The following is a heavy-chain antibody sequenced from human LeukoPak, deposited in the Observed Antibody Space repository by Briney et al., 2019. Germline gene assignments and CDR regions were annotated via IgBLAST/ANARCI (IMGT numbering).Heavy chain of an antibody. Sequence: SETLSLTCTVSGGSISSYYWSWIRQPPGKGLEWIGYIYYSGSTDSNPSLKSRVTISVDTSKNQFSLKLSSVTAADTAVYYCARTGYCGGDCYSWYFDYWGQGTLVTVSS. J-gene: IGHJ4*02. V-gene: IGHV4-59*08. CDR2: IYYSGST. D-gene: IGHD2-21*02. CDR3: ARTGYCGGDCYSWYFDY. CDR1: GGSISSYY.